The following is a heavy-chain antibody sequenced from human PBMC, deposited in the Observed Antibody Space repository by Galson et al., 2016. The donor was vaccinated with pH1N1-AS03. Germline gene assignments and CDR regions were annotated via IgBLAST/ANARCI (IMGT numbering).Heavy chain of an antibody. CDR3: SRDGQLWPHYYPLDD. J-gene: IGHJ6*02. CDR1: GAPITSGSHY. CDR2: IYYSGTT. V-gene: IGHV4-61*01. D-gene: IGHD3-22*01. Sequence: LSLTCSVSGAPITSGSHYWTWIRQLPGKGLEWIGYIYYSGTTKFNPSLATRVTMSVDRSKSQFSLNLMSVTAADTAVYYCSRDGQLWPHYYPLDDWGQGTTVTVSS.